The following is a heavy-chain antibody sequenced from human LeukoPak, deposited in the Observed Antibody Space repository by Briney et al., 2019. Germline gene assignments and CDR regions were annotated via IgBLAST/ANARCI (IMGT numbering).Heavy chain of an antibody. D-gene: IGHD3-22*01. V-gene: IGHV1-2*02. CDR1: GYTFTGYY. CDR2: INPNSGGT. CDR3: ARTGGYYDSSGYPN. Sequence: ASVKVSCKASGYTFTGYYMHWVRQAPGQGREWMGWINPNSGGTNYAQKFQGRVTMTSDTSISTAYMELSRLRSDDTAVYYCARTGGYYDSSGYPNWGQGTLVTVSS. J-gene: IGHJ4*02.